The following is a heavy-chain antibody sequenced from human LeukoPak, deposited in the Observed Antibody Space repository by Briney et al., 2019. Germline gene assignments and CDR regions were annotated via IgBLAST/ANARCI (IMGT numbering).Heavy chain of an antibody. CDR1: GGSMSSDY. J-gene: IGHJ4*02. CDR2: MFGNGGT. V-gene: IGHV4-59*08. CDR3: ARQTAKKWDLPGSFDS. Sequence: PSETLSLTCSVSGGSMSSDYWSWIRQSPGKGLEWIGRMFGNGGTNYSPSFQRRATMSVDTSTRRLSLRLNSVTAADTAVYYCARQTAKKWDLPGSFDSWGQRILVTVSS. D-gene: IGHD1-26*01.